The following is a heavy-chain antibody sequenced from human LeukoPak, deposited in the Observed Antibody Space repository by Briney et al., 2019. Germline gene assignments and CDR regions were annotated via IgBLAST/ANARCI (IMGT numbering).Heavy chain of an antibody. D-gene: IGHD6-13*01. V-gene: IGHV3-49*04. CDR3: TRDADYYDY. Sequence: PGGSPRLSCTASGFTFGDYAMSWVRQAPGKGLEWVGFIRSKAYGGTTEYAASVKGRFTISRDDSKSIAYLQMNSLKTEDTAVYYCTRDADYYDYWGQGTLVTVSS. CDR1: GFTFGDYA. CDR2: IRSKAYGGTT. J-gene: IGHJ4*02.